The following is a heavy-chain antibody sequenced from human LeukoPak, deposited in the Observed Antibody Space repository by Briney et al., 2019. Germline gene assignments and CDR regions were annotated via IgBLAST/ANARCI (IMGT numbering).Heavy chain of an antibody. D-gene: IGHD2-2*02. J-gene: IGHJ6*03. CDR3: ARWAAAQILGYCSITSCYNTPYYYYMDV. CDR1: GYTFTSYG. Sequence: ASVKVSCKASGYTFTSYGISWVRQAPGQGLEWMGWISAYNGNTNYAQKLQGRVTMTTDTSTSTAYMELRSLRSDDTAVYYCARWAAAQILGYCSITSCYNTPYYYYMDVWGKGTTVTVSS. CDR2: ISAYNGNT. V-gene: IGHV1-18*01.